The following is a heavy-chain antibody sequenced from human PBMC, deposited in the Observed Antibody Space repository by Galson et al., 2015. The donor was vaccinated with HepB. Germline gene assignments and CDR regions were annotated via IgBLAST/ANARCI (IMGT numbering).Heavy chain of an antibody. Sequence: SLRLSCAASGFNFKSYAMTWVRQAPGKGLEWVSGSSTGGTTTLYADSVKGRFTISRDNSKNTVYLQMNSLRVEDTATYYCAKGALAAAAVYYYTDVWGKGTTVTVSS. V-gene: IGHV3-23*01. CDR3: AKGALAAAAVYYYTDV. CDR2: SSTGGTTT. D-gene: IGHD6-25*01. CDR1: GFNFKSYA. J-gene: IGHJ6*03.